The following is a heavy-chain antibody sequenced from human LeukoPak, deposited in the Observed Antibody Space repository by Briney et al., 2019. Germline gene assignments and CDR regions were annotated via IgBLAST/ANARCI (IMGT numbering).Heavy chain of an antibody. Sequence: QTGGSLRLSCAASGFTFSTHAMTWVRQAPGKGLEWVSAISGSGNSPYYADSVKGRFTISRDNSKNTLYLQMNSLRAEDTAVYYCAREYDYGDYRGAFDIWGQGTMVTVSS. CDR2: ISGSGNSP. D-gene: IGHD4-17*01. CDR1: GFTFSTHA. V-gene: IGHV3-23*01. CDR3: AREYDYGDYRGAFDI. J-gene: IGHJ3*02.